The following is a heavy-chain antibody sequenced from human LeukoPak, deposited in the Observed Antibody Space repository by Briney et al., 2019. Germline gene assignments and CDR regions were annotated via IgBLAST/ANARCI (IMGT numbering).Heavy chain of an antibody. D-gene: IGHD3-10*01. V-gene: IGHV3-48*01. CDR2: ISSSSNTI. Sequence: SGGSLRLSCAASGFTFSSYTVNWVRQAPGKGLEWVSYISSSSNTIYYADSVKGRFTISRDNAKNSLYLQMNSLRAEDTAVYYCARWALYYNYYMDVWGKGTTVTVSS. CDR1: GFTFSSYT. J-gene: IGHJ6*03. CDR3: ARWALYYNYYMDV.